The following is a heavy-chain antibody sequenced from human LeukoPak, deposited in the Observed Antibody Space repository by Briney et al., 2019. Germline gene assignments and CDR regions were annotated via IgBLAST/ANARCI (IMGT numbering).Heavy chain of an antibody. CDR3: ARGSGIHAWNLQH. CDR2: TRYGGTT. CDR1: DDSISDYY. V-gene: IGHV4-59*01. Sequence: SETLSLTCSVSDDSISDYYWCWIRQPPGRGLEWIGYTRYGGTTSQNPSLKSRVTMSVDTSKNRLSLRLTSVTAADTAVYYCARGSGIHAWNLQHWGQGTLVNVSS. D-gene: IGHD1-1*01. J-gene: IGHJ1*01.